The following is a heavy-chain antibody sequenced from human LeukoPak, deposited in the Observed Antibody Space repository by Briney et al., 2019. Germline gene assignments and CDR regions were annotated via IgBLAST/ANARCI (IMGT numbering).Heavy chain of an antibody. V-gene: IGHV4-59*08. CDR2: IYYGRST. Sequence: WETLSLTCTVSGGSISTSYWTWIRQPPGKGLEWIGYIYYGRSTNYNPSLKSRVSISLDTSKYQFSLKLNSVTAADTAVYYCARPTGHCSDGSCYPNAYDVWGQGTLVTVSS. CDR1: GGSISTSY. CDR3: ARPTGHCSDGSCYPNAYDV. D-gene: IGHD2-15*01. J-gene: IGHJ3*01.